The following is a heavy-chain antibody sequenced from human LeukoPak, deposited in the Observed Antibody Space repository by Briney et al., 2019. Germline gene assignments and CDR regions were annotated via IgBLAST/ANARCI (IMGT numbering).Heavy chain of an antibody. D-gene: IGHD3-22*01. J-gene: IGHJ4*02. CDR1: GYTFNSYA. CDR2: ISYDGSNK. V-gene: IGHV3-30-3*01. CDR3: ARRGAYYDSSGYYD. Sequence: PGRSLRLSYAASGYTFNSYAMHWVRQAPGKELEWVALISYDGSNKYYADSVKGRFTISRDNSKNTLYLQMNSLRAEDTAVYYCARRGAYYDSSGYYDWGQGTLVTVSS.